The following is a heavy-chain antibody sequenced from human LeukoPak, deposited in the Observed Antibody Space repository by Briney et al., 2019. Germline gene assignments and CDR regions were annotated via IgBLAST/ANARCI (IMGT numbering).Heavy chain of an antibody. CDR1: GGSISSGGYS. CDR2: IYHSGST. Sequence: SETLSLTCAVSGGSISSGGYSWSWIRQPPGKGLEWIGYIYHSGSTYYNPSLKSRVTISVDRSKNQFSLKLSSVTAADTAVYYCARDQTGGIAAAGFDYWGQGTLVTVSS. V-gene: IGHV4-30-2*01. CDR3: ARDQTGGIAAAGFDY. J-gene: IGHJ4*02. D-gene: IGHD6-13*01.